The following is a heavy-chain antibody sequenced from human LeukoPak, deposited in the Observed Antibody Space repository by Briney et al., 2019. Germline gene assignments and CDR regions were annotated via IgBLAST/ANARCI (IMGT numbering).Heavy chain of an antibody. D-gene: IGHD3-3*01. Sequence: GGSLRLSCAASGFTFDDYAMHWVRQAPGKGLEWVSGISWNSGSIGYADSVKGRFTISRDNAKNTLYLQMNSLRAEDTAVYYCARGDFWSGYSYYYYYYMDVWGKGTTVTVSS. V-gene: IGHV3-9*01. CDR2: ISWNSGSI. CDR3: ARGDFWSGYSYYYYYYMDV. CDR1: GFTFDDYA. J-gene: IGHJ6*03.